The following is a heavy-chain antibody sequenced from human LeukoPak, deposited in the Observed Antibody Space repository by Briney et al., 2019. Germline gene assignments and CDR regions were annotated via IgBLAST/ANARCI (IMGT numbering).Heavy chain of an antibody. CDR1: GGSFSGYS. CDR2: IYYSGST. D-gene: IGHD5-18*01. Sequence: SETLSLTCAVYGGSFSGYSWSWIRQPPGKGLEWIGYIYYSGSTYYNPSLKSRVTISVDTSKNQFSLKLSSVTAADTAVYYCARDTAMVGFDYWGQGTLVTVSS. J-gene: IGHJ4*02. CDR3: ARDTAMVGFDY. V-gene: IGHV4-34*01.